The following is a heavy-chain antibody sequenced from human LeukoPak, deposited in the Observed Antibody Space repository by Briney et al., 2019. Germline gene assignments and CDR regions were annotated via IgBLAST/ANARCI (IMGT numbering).Heavy chain of an antibody. Sequence: GGSLRLSCAASGFTVSNNYMTWVRQAPGKGLEWVSLISTGGSPYYTDPVKGRFTISRDNSKNTLFLQMNSLRAGDTAVYYCVRGFRGYSFDYWGQGTLVTVSS. CDR2: ISTGGSP. J-gene: IGHJ4*02. CDR3: VRGFRGYSFDY. CDR1: GFTVSNNY. V-gene: IGHV3-53*01.